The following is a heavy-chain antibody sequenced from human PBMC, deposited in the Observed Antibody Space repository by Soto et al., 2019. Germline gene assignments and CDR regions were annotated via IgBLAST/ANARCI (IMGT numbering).Heavy chain of an antibody. CDR1: GGSVSSGSYY. Sequence: SETLSLTCTVSGGSVSSGSYYWGWIRQPQGKGLEWIAYVYYTGSTNYNHSLKSRVTISVDTSKNQFSLKLRSVTAADTSVYYFARVSREHSSWGGLDVSGQGTTVTVSS. V-gene: IGHV4-61*01. D-gene: IGHD7-27*01. CDR3: ARVSREHSSWGGLDV. CDR2: VYYTGST. J-gene: IGHJ6*02.